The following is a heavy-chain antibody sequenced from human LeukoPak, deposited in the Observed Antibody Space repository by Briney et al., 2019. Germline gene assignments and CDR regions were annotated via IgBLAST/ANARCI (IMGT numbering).Heavy chain of an antibody. D-gene: IGHD3-22*01. CDR3: ASFYYDPTGH. CDR2: ISGDGRST. CDR1: GFTFSRDW. V-gene: IGHV3-74*01. Sequence: GGSLRLSCVASGFTFSRDWMHWVRQAPGKGLVWVSRISGDGRSTSYADFVKGRFIISRDNAKKTLYLQMNSLRAEDTAVYYCASFYYDPTGHWGQGTLVTVSS. J-gene: IGHJ4*02.